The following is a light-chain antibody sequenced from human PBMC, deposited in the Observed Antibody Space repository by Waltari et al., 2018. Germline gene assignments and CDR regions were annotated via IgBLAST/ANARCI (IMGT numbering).Light chain of an antibody. CDR3: QQYNTWPPST. V-gene: IGKV3-15*01. CDR1: QSVSSN. CDR2: GAS. Sequence: EIVMTQSPAALSVSPGERATLPCRASQSVSSNLAWYQHKPGQPPRLLISGASTRATGVPARFSGSGSGTEFTLTISSLQSEDSAIYYCQQYNTWPPSTFGQGTKLEIK. J-gene: IGKJ2*02.